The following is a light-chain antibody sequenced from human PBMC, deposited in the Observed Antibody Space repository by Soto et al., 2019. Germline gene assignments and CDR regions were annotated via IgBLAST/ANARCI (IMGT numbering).Light chain of an antibody. V-gene: IGLV2-14*01. J-gene: IGLJ3*02. CDR3: AAWADSLNGWV. CDR2: GNN. Sequence: QSALTQPASVSGSPGQSITISCTGTSSDVGHPYNYVSWYQQHPGKAPKLLIYGNNQRPSGVPDRFSGSKSDTSASLAISGLLSEDESDYYCAAWADSLNGWVFGGGTKLTVL. CDR1: SSDVGHPYNY.